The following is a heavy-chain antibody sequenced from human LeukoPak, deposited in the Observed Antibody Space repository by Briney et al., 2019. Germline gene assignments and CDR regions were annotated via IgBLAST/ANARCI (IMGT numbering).Heavy chain of an antibody. Sequence: GASVKVSCKASGGTFSSYAISWVRQAPGQGLEWMGGIIPIFGTANYAQKFQGRVTITADESTSTAYMELNSLRSEDTAVYYCARGIVVKPSANWFDPWGQGTPVTVSS. CDR2: IIPIFGTA. J-gene: IGHJ5*02. CDR3: ARGIVVKPSANWFDP. V-gene: IGHV1-69*01. CDR1: GGTFSSYA. D-gene: IGHD2-2*01.